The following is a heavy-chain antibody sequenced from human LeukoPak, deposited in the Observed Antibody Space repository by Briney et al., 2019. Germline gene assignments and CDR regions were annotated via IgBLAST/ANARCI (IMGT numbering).Heavy chain of an antibody. CDR2: IDPSDSYT. CDR3: ARHSAGLVVAGK. D-gene: IGHD6-19*01. J-gene: IGHJ1*01. CDR1: GYSFTSYW. Sequence: GESARISCKGSGYSFTSYWISWVRQMPGKGLEWMGRIDPSDSYTNYSPSFQAHVTISADKSISTVYLQWSSLKASDTAMYYCARHSAGLVVAGKWGGDTVVTVSS. V-gene: IGHV5-10-1*01.